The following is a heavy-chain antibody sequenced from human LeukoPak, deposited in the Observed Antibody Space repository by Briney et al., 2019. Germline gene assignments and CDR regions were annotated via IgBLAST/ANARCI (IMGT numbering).Heavy chain of an antibody. CDR1: GFTFSSYA. J-gene: IGHJ4*02. CDR3: ARDQYDTWSRRGNFDS. V-gene: IGHV3-7*03. Sequence: GGSLRLSCAASGFTFSSYAMSWVRQAPGKGLEWVANIKLDGSEKNYVDSVKGRFTISRDSTKNSLYLQMNSLRAEDTAVFYCARDQYDTWSRRGNFDSWGQGTLVIVSS. D-gene: IGHD3-3*01. CDR2: IKLDGSEK.